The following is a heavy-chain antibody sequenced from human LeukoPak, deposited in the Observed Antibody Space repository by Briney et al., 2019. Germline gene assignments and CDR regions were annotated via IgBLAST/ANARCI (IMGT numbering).Heavy chain of an antibody. CDR2: IYSGGST. CDR1: GFTVSSNY. CDR3: ARGDFGDYTGKFDY. V-gene: IGHV3-53*01. Sequence: GGSLRLSCAASGFTVSSNYMSWVRQAPGKGLEWVSVIYSGGSTYYADSVKGRFTISRDNSKNTLYLQMNSLRAKDTAVYYCARGDFGDYTGKFDYWGQGTLVTVSS. D-gene: IGHD4-17*01. J-gene: IGHJ4*02.